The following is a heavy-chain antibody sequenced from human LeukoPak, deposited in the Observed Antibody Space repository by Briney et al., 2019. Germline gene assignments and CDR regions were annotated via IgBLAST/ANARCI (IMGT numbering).Heavy chain of an antibody. CDR2: IKQDGSEK. Sequence: GGSLRLSCAASEFTFTDYWMSWVRQAPGKGLEWVANIKQDGSEKDYVDSVKGRFIISRDNAKNSLYLQMNSLRAEDTAVYYCARDLAVWFGDRSTPFRDYYMDVWGKGTTVTISS. J-gene: IGHJ6*03. CDR3: ARDLAVWFGDRSTPFRDYYMDV. CDR1: EFTFTDYW. D-gene: IGHD3-10*01. V-gene: IGHV3-7*01.